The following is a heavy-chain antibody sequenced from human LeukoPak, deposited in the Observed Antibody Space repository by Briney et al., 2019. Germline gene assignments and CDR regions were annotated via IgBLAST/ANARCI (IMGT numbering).Heavy chain of an antibody. CDR3: AKGGEITMIVTVVALYYFDY. CDR2: IWYDGSNK. Sequence: SXXLSCAASGFTFSSYGMHWVRQAPGKGLEWVAVIWYDGSNKYYADSVKGRFTISRDNSRNTLYLQMNSLRAEDTAVYYCAKGGEITMIVTVVALYYFDYWGQGTLVTVSS. V-gene: IGHV3-33*06. J-gene: IGHJ4*02. D-gene: IGHD3-22*01. CDR1: GFTFSSYG.